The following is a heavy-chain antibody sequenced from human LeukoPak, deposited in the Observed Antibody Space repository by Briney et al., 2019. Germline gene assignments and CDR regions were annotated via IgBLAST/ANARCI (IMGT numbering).Heavy chain of an antibody. D-gene: IGHD2-2*01. CDR2: IYGAGDT. J-gene: IGHJ4*02. Sequence: PGGSLRLSCVASGISVSSDYMGWVRQAPGKDLEWVAVIYGAGDTKYADSVKGRFTISRDNSKNTLYLQMNNPRAEDTAMYYCTRDSTTWIRFGYWGRGTLVSVSS. V-gene: IGHV3-66*01. CDR1: GISVSSDY. CDR3: TRDSTTWIRFGY.